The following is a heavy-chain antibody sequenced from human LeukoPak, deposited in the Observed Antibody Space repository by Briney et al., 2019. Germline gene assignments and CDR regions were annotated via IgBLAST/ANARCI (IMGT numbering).Heavy chain of an antibody. CDR1: GYTFTGYY. Sequence: ASVKVSCKASGYTFTGYYMHWVRQAPGQGLEWMGWINPNSGGTNYAQKFQGWVTMTRDTSISTAYMELSRLRSDDTAVYYCVRGGLGCSSTSCYEVYFDLWGRGTLVTVSS. J-gene: IGHJ2*01. CDR3: VRGGLGCSSTSCYEVYFDL. CDR2: INPNSGGT. V-gene: IGHV1-2*04. D-gene: IGHD2-2*01.